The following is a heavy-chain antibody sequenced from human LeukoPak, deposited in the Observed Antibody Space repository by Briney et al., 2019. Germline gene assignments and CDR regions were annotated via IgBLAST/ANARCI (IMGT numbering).Heavy chain of an antibody. D-gene: IGHD6-13*01. CDR2: ISGSGGST. J-gene: IGHJ4*02. V-gene: IGHV3-23*01. CDR1: GFTFSSYA. Sequence: PGGSLRLSCAASGFTFSSYAMSWVRQAPGKGLEWVSAISGSGGSTYYADSVKGRSTISRDNSKNTLYLQMNSLRAEDTAVYYCAKLPGIAAAGTLFKGFDYWGQGTLVTVSS. CDR3: AKLPGIAAAGTLFKGFDY.